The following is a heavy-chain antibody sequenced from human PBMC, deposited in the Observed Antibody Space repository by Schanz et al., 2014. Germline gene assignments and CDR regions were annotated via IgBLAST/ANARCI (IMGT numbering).Heavy chain of an antibody. CDR2: IGPDSGST. CDR3: ASDGSGRYTGFDY. D-gene: IGHD1-26*01. J-gene: IGHJ4*02. V-gene: IGHV1-2*06. CDR1: GYTYIAYD. Sequence: QVQLVQSGGEVKKPGASVRVSCKASGYTYIAYDMHWVRQAPGQGLEWMGRIGPDSGSTTYAQKFQGRVTVTRDTSISTAYMELWRLGSEDTAMYYCASDGSGRYTGFDYWGQGTLVTVSS.